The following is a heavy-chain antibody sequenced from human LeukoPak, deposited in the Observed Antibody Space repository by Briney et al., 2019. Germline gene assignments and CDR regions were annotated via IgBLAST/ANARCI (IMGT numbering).Heavy chain of an antibody. CDR3: ARDSLHYYGSGSLDY. Sequence: SETLSHTCTVSGGSISSYHWSWIRQPPGKGLECIGYIYSSGSTNYNPSLKSRVTISVDTSKNQFSLKLSSVTAADTAVYYCARDSLHYYGSGSLDYWGQGTLVTVSS. V-gene: IGHV4-59*01. CDR2: IYSSGST. CDR1: GGSISSYH. J-gene: IGHJ4*02. D-gene: IGHD3-10*01.